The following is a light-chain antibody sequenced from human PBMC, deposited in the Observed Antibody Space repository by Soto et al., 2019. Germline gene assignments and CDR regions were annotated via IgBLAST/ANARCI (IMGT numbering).Light chain of an antibody. CDR3: QQTRSYPST. Sequence: IQLTQSPSSLSASVGDSVTITCRASQGIITYLAWYQQKPGKAPNLLIYGSSTLQSGVPLRFSGSGSGTDFTLTINSLQAEDFATYYCQQTRSYPSTFGGGTKVDI. V-gene: IGKV1-9*01. CDR2: GSS. J-gene: IGKJ4*01. CDR1: QGIITY.